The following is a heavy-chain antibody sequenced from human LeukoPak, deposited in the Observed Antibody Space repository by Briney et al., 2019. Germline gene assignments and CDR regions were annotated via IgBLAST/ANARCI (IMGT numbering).Heavy chain of an antibody. Sequence: PGGSLRLSCAGSGFTFSTYSMNWVRQAPGKGLEWVSSITSSNNYIYYADSMKGRFTISRDNAKNSLYLQMNSLRAEDTAVYYCARDREIGYYYYYMDVWGKGTTVTVSS. J-gene: IGHJ6*03. D-gene: IGHD5-24*01. CDR2: ITSSNNYI. V-gene: IGHV3-21*01. CDR3: ARDREIGYYYYYMDV. CDR1: GFTFSTYS.